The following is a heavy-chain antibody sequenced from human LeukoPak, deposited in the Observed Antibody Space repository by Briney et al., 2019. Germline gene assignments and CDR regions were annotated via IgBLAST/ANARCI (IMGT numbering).Heavy chain of an antibody. CDR1: GFTFNHYG. CDR2: IWSDGTNQ. Sequence: SGGSPRLSCAAAGFTFNHYGFHWVRQAPGKGLEWVAVIWSDGTNQYYADSVKGRFTISRDDSGNTVYLQMNSLRPEDTGVYYCARDAQRGFDYSNSLEYWGQGTPVTVST. CDR3: ARDAQRGFDYSNSLEY. J-gene: IGHJ4*02. D-gene: IGHD4-11*01. V-gene: IGHV3-33*01.